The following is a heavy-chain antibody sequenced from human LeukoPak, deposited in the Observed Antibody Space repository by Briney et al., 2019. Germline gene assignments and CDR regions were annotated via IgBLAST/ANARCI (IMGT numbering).Heavy chain of an antibody. CDR2: IKQDGSEK. CDR1: GLTFSDHD. D-gene: IGHD6-6*01. CDR3: ARESIAVRGALGAFDI. V-gene: IGHV3-7*01. J-gene: IGHJ3*02. Sequence: GGSLRLSCAASGLTFSDHDMDWVRQAPGKGLEWVANIKQDGSEKYYVDSVKGRFTISRDNAKNSLYLQMNSLRAEDTAVYYCARESIAVRGALGAFDIWGQGTMVTVSS.